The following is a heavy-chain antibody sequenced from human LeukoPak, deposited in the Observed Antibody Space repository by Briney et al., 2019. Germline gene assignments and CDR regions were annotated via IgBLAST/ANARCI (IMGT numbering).Heavy chain of an antibody. CDR3: ARVAMSGIGSDDF. CDR2: INPYSGDT. V-gene: IGHV1-2*02. J-gene: IGHJ4*02. CDR1: GYTFTGYY. D-gene: IGHD1-26*01. Sequence: GASVKVSCKASGYTFTGYYVHWVRQAPGQGLERMGWINPYSGDTNYAQKFQGRVTMTRDTSISTAYMELSSLKSDDTAVYYCARVAMSGIGSDDFWGQGTLVTASS.